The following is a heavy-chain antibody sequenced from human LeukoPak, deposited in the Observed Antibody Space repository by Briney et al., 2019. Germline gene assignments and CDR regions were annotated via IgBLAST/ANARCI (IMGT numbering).Heavy chain of an antibody. Sequence: ASVKVSCKASGYTFTSYGISWVRQAPGQGLEWMGWINPNSGGTNYAQKFQGRVTMTRDTSISTAYMELSRLRSDDTAVYYCARVWGIAADQFDYWGQGTLVTVSS. CDR3: ARVWGIAADQFDY. CDR2: INPNSGGT. V-gene: IGHV1-2*02. D-gene: IGHD6-13*01. J-gene: IGHJ4*02. CDR1: GYTFTSYG.